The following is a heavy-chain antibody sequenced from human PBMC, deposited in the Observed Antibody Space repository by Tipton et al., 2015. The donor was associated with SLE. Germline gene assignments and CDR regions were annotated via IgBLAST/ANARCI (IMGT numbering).Heavy chain of an antibody. CDR2: IKEDGSET. Sequence: GSLRLSCVVSGFTFSGYWMSWVRQAPGKGLEWVANIKEDGSETYYVDSVKGRFTFSRDNAKNSLSLQMNSLRAEDTAVYYCARNSGFDYWGQGTLVTVSS. D-gene: IGHD1-26*01. J-gene: IGHJ4*02. V-gene: IGHV3-7*01. CDR3: ARNSGFDY. CDR1: GFTFSGYW.